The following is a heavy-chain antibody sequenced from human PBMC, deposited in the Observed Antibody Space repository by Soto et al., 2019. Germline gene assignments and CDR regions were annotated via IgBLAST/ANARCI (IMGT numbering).Heavy chain of an antibody. D-gene: IGHD1-7*01. CDR2: ISWDGGST. V-gene: IGHV3-43*01. CDR3: ARTIRPDYYYYGMVV. CDR1: GFTFDDYT. J-gene: IGHJ6*02. Sequence: GGSLRLSCAASGFTFDDYTMHWVRQAPGKGLEWVSLISWDGGSTYYADSVKGRFTISRDNSKNSLYLQMNSLRTEDTALYYYARTIRPDYYYYGMVVWGPGTTVTVSS.